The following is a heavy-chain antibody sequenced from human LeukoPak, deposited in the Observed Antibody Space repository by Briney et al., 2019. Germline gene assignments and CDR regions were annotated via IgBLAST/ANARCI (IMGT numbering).Heavy chain of an antibody. CDR3: ARQTARKIMIVVVITTKGAFDI. V-gene: IGHV4-39*07. CDR1: GGSISSSYYY. CDR2: IYYSGST. D-gene: IGHD3-22*01. J-gene: IGHJ3*02. Sequence: PSETLSLTCTVSGGSISSSYYYWGWIRQPPRKGLQWIGSIYYSGSTYYNPSLKSRVTISLDTSKNQFSLKLYSVTAADTAVYYCARQTARKIMIVVVITTKGAFDIWGQGTMVTVSS.